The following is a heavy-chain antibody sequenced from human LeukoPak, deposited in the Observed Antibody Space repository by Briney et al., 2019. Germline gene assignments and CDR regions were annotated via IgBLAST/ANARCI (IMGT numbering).Heavy chain of an antibody. CDR3: AKGAGYSSNWNFDY. CDR1: GFTFSSYA. J-gene: IGHJ4*02. V-gene: IGHV3-23*01. D-gene: IGHD6-13*01. Sequence: GGSLRLSCAASGFTFSSYAMSWVRQAPGKGLEWVSTISGRGDSTYYADSVKGRFTISRDNSKNTLYLQMNSLRLEDTAGYYWAKGAGYSSNWNFDYWGQGTLVTVSS. CDR2: ISGRGDST.